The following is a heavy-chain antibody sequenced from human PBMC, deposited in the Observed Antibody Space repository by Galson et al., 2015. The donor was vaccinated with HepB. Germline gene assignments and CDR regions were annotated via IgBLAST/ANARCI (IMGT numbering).Heavy chain of an antibody. CDR2: ISGSGCRT. V-gene: IGHV3-23*01. Sequence: SLRLSCAASGFTFRSYAMRWVRQAPGKGLEWVSRISGSGCRTNYADSVKGRFTISRDNSKNTLYLQMTSLRVEATAVYFRANGHCSAGSCYPYNWFDPWGQGTLVTVSS. CDR1: GFTFRSYA. D-gene: IGHD2-15*01. CDR3: ANGHCSAGSCYPYNWFDP. J-gene: IGHJ5*02.